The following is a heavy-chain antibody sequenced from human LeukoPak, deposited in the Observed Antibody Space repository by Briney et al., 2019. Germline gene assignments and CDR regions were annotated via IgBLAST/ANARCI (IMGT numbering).Heavy chain of an antibody. CDR1: GLTLSSYA. CDR2: ISDTGNT. Sequence: GGSLRLSCAASGLTLSSYAMSWVRPAPGRGLEWVSAISDTGNTYQADSVKGRLTNARDSSKNTLFLQMNRLTPEDAAVYDRAKAPVTTCRGAFCYPFDYWGLGTLVTVSS. CDR3: AKAPVTTCRGAFCYPFDY. V-gene: IGHV3-23*01. J-gene: IGHJ4*02. D-gene: IGHD3-3*02.